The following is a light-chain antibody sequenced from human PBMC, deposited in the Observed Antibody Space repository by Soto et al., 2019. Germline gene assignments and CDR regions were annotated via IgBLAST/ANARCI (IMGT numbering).Light chain of an antibody. CDR2: AAS. V-gene: IGKV1-12*01. CDR3: QQSHTCPIT. Sequence: DIQMTQSPSSVSASVGDSVTITCRASRVISRWLAWYQQKPGKAPSLLIYAASNLQSGVPSRFSASGSGTDFTLTISNLQPEDFATYYCQQSHTCPITFGQGTRLEI. J-gene: IGKJ5*01. CDR1: RVISRW.